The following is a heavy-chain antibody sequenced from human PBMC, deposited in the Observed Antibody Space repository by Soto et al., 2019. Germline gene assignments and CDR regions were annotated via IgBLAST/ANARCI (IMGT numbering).Heavy chain of an antibody. CDR1: GGSISSYY. CDR2: IYYSGST. Sequence: SETPSLTCTVSGGSISSYYWSWIRQPPGKGLEWIGYIYYSGSTNYNPSLKSRVTISVDTSKNQFSLKLSSMTAADTAVYYCVAGSGWYVPLGSWGQGTLVT. CDR3: VAGSGWYVPLGS. J-gene: IGHJ5*02. V-gene: IGHV4-59*01. D-gene: IGHD6-19*01.